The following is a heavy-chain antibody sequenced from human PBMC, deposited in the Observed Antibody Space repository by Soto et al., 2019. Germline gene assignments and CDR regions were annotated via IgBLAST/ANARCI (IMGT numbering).Heavy chain of an antibody. V-gene: IGHV4-4*02. Sequence: SETLSLTCAVSVGSFTSNNWWTWARQPPGQGLEWIGETYRTGSTNYNPSLNSRVTISLDKSENQFSLKVTSLTAADTAVYYCASRDPGTSVDYWGQGTLVTVSS. CDR3: ASRDPGTSVDY. J-gene: IGHJ4*02. D-gene: IGHD1-7*01. CDR1: VGSFTSNNW. CDR2: TYRTGST.